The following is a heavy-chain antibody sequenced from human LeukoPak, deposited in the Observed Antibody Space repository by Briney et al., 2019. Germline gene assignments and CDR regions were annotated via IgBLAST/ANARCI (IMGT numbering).Heavy chain of an antibody. D-gene: IGHD5-18*01. Sequence: SETLSLTCTVSGGSISNYYWSWIRQPPGKGLEWIGYIYYSGTTNYNPSLKSRVTISVDTSKNQFSLKLSSVTAADTAVYYCARGRMRIPLDYWGQGTLVTVSS. CDR2: IYYSGTT. CDR1: GGSISNYY. J-gene: IGHJ4*02. V-gene: IGHV4-59*12. CDR3: ARGRMRIPLDY.